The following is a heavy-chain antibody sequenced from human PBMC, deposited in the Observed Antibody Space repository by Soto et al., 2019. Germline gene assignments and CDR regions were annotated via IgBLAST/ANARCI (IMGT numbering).Heavy chain of an antibody. V-gene: IGHV3-48*02. Sequence: GSLRLSCAGSGFTFSSHSMNWVRQAPGKGLEWVSYISFSGNTIYYADSVKGRFTISRDNAKSSLFLQMNSLRDEDTAVYYCVRGRNGDFHPEFDYWPQGILVTVSS. CDR1: GFTFSSHS. CDR3: VRGRNGDFHPEFDY. J-gene: IGHJ4*02. CDR2: ISFSGNTI. D-gene: IGHD4-17*01.